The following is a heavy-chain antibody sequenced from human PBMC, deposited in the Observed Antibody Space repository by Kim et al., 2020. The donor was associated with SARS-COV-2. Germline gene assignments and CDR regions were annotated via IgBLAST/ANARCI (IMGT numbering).Heavy chain of an antibody. V-gene: IGHV3-21*01. D-gene: IGHD3-22*01. J-gene: IGHJ4*02. Sequence: LVKGRFTISGDNAKNSLYLQMNSLRAEDTAVYYCARGQYYYDSSGYYYGYWGQGTMVTVSS. CDR3: ARGQYYYDSSGYYYGY.